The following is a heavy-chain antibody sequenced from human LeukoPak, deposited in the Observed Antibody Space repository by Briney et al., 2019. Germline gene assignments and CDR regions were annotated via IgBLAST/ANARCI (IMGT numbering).Heavy chain of an antibody. CDR3: ARVTSEGYFVY. CDR1: GFTVSSNH. V-gene: IGHV3-66*01. Sequence: GGSLRISCAASGFTVSSNHMSWVRQTPGKGLEWVSVIYSGGNTYYADSVKGRFAISRDTSKNTLYLQMNSLRAEDTAVYYCARVTSEGYFVYWGQGTLVTVSS. J-gene: IGHJ4*02. CDR2: IYSGGNT.